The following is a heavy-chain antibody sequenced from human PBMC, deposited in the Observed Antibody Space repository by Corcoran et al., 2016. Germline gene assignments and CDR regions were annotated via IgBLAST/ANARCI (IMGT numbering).Heavy chain of an antibody. V-gene: IGHV4-34*01. J-gene: IGHJ4*02. CDR3: ARGRRSYYDSSGYSY. CDR1: GGSFSGYY. D-gene: IGHD3-22*01. CDR2: INHSGST. Sequence: VQLQQWGAGLLKPSETLSLTCAVYGGSFSGYYWSWIRQPPGKGLEWIGEINHSGSTNYNPSLKSRVTISVDTSKNQFSLKLSSVTAADTAVYYCARGRRSYYDSSGYSYWGQGTLVTVSS.